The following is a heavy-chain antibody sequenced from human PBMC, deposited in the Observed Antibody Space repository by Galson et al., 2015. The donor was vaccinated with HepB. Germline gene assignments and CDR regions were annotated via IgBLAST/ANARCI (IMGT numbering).Heavy chain of an antibody. CDR3: AHRDYDFWSGQENWFDP. Sequence: PALVKPTQTLTLTCTFSGFSLSTSGVGVGWIRQPPGKALEWLALIYWDDDKRYSPSLKSRLTITKDTSKNQVVLTMTNMDPVDTATYYCAHRDYDFWSGQENWFDPWGQGTLVTVSS. V-gene: IGHV2-5*02. J-gene: IGHJ5*02. D-gene: IGHD3-3*01. CDR2: IYWDDDK. CDR1: GFSLSTSGVG.